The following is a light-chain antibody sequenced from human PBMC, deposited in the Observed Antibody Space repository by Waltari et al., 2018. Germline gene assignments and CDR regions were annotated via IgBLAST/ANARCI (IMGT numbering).Light chain of an antibody. Sequence: QSALTQPASVSGSPGQSITISCTGTSSDVGGYNYVPWYQQHPGKAPKLMIYDVSKRPSGVSNRFSGSKSGNTASLTISGLQAEDEADYYCSSYTSSSTLGVVFGGGTKLTVL. V-gene: IGLV2-14*01. CDR1: SSDVGGYNY. CDR2: DVS. CDR3: SSYTSSSTLGVV. J-gene: IGLJ2*01.